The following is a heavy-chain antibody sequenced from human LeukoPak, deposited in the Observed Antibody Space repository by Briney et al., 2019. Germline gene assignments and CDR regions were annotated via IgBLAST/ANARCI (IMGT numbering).Heavy chain of an antibody. V-gene: IGHV4-4*07. D-gene: IGHD2-2*02. Sequence: SETLSLTCTVSGGSISSYYWSWIRQPAGKGLEWIGRIYTSGSTNYNPSLKSRVTMSVDTSKNQFSLKLSSVTAPDTAVYYCARDIVVVPAAILEVYYYMDVWGKGTTVTVSS. CDR3: ARDIVVVPAAILEVYYYMDV. J-gene: IGHJ6*03. CDR1: GGSISSYY. CDR2: IYTSGST.